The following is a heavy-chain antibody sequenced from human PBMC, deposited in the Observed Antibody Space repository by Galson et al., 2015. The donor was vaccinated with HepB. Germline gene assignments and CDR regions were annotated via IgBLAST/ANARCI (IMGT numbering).Heavy chain of an antibody. CDR3: ARLPFPTLLRYGMDV. CDR2: IIPILGTA. J-gene: IGHJ6*02. Sequence: IIPILGTANYAQKFQGRLTITADEPTSTAYMELSSLRSEDTAVYYCARLPFPTLLRYGMDVWGQGTTVTVSS. V-gene: IGHV1-69*11. D-gene: IGHD2-15*01.